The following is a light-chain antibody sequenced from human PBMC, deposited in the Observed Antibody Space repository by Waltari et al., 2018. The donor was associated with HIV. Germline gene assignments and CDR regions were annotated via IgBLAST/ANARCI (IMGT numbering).Light chain of an antibody. Sequence: QSVLTQPPSVSGAPGQRVTISCTGSSSNIGAGYDVHWYQQLPGPAPELLIYGDLARPSGFPDVFSGTKSGTASSLAITGLQAEDEADYYCQSYDSSLSGLYVVGTGTKVTVL. J-gene: IGLJ1*01. CDR1: SSNIGAGYD. V-gene: IGLV1-40*01. CDR2: GDL. CDR3: QSYDSSLSGLYV.